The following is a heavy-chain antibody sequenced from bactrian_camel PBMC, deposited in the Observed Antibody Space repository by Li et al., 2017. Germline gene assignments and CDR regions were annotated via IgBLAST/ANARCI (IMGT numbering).Heavy chain of an antibody. CDR3: AAGWRITRTAWHDVDDYIN. Sequence: QVQLVESGGGSVQAGGSLRLSCASGDTYTWSCLGWFRRAPGKEHEGVARVAMGGKTRYADSVKGRFTISKDNTENILYLQMNDLKAEDTAMYYCAAGWRITRTAWHDVDDYINWGQGTQVTVS. CDR1: GDTYTWSC. D-gene: IGHD2*01. V-gene: IGHV3S55*01. CDR2: VAMGGKT. J-gene: IGHJ4*01.